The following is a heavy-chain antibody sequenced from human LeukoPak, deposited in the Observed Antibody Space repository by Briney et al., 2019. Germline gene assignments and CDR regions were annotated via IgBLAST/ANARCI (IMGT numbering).Heavy chain of an antibody. CDR3: ARATVIAATGTFDY. CDR1: GFTFSGSA. Sequence: PGGSLRLFCAASGFTFSGSAMHWVRQPPGKGLEWIGEIYHSGSTNYNPSLKSRVTISVDRSKNQFSLKLSSVTAADTAVYYCARATVIAATGTFDYWGQGTLVTVSS. J-gene: IGHJ4*02. CDR2: IYHSGST. D-gene: IGHD6-13*01. V-gene: IGHV4-34*01.